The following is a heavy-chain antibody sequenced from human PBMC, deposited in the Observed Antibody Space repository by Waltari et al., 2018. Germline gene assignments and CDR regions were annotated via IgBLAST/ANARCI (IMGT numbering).Heavy chain of an antibody. J-gene: IGHJ4*02. D-gene: IGHD3-3*01. V-gene: IGHV4-34*01. CDR1: GGSFSDYY. CDR2: INQSGST. Sequence: QVQLQQWGAGLLKPSETLSLTCAVYGGSFSDYYWSWIRQPPGKGLEWMGAINQSGSTNNTSSLKSRVTISVDTSKNQFSLKLSSVTAADTAVYYCARRKSYDFWSSYYRGGGYFDYWGQGTLVTVSS. CDR3: ARRKSYDFWSSYYRGGGYFDY.